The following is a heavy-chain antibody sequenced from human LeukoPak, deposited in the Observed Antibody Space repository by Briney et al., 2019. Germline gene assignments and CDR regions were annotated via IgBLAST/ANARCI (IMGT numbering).Heavy chain of an antibody. V-gene: IGHV1-69*01. Sequence: KISCKGSGYSFTSYWIGWVRQAPGQGLEWMGGIIPIFGTANYAQKFQGRVTITADESTSTAYMELSSLRSEDTAVYYCASGTPYGSGSYFYSGDYYYYMDVWGKGTTVTISS. CDR1: GYSFTSYW. D-gene: IGHD3-10*01. CDR3: ASGTPYGSGSYFYSGDYYYYMDV. CDR2: IIPIFGTA. J-gene: IGHJ6*03.